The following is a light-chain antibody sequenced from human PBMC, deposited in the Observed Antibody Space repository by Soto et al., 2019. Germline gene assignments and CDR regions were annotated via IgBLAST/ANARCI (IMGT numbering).Light chain of an antibody. CDR2: AAS. V-gene: IGKV3-11*01. J-gene: IGKJ4*01. Sequence: GLTQTPGTLSLSPGGRASLSCRASQSVGTFLAWYQQRSGQAPRLLIYAASSRATGIPDRFSGSGSGTDFTLTISSLEPEDFAVYYCQQRSNWFLTFGGGTKVDIK. CDR1: QSVGTF. CDR3: QQRSNWFLT.